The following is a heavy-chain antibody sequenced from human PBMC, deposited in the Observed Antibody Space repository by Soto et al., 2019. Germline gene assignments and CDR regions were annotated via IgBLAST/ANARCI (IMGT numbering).Heavy chain of an antibody. CDR2: IYYSGST. J-gene: IGHJ5*02. D-gene: IGHD3-16*01. CDR1: GRSFSSAGYF. V-gene: IGHV4-31*03. CDR3: ARGEWLGERRFDP. Sequence: SDTLSLTCTHSGRSFSSAGYFWSWIRQHPGKGLEWIGYIYYSGSTYYNPSLKSRVTISVDTSKNQFSLKLSSVTAADTAVYYCARGEWLGERRFDPWGQG.